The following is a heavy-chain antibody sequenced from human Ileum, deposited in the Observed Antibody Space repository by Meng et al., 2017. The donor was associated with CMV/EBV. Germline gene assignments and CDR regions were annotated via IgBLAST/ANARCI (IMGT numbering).Heavy chain of an antibody. CDR2: IYFTGST. CDR3: ARDSDFWTTSRFDY. Sequence: SGGSISSPSYSWVWIRQPPGKGLEWIGSIYFTGSTYYNPSLKSRVTISVDTSKNQFSLRLSSVTAADTAVYYCARDSDFWTTSRFDYWGQSTLVTVSS. J-gene: IGHJ4*02. V-gene: IGHV4-39*07. CDR1: GGSISSPSYS. D-gene: IGHD3-3*01.